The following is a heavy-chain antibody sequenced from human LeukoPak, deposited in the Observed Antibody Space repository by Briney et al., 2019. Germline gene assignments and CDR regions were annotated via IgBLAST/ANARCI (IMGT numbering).Heavy chain of an antibody. CDR3: ARGRGISWFGELFAGYFDY. CDR2: ISAYNGNT. J-gene: IGHJ4*02. Sequence: ASVKVSCKASGYTFTSYGISWVRQAPGQGLEWIGWISAYNGNTNYAQKLKGRVTMTTDTSTSTAYMELRSLRSDDTAVYYCARGRGISWFGELFAGYFDYWGQGTLVTVSS. CDR1: GYTFTSYG. D-gene: IGHD3-10*01. V-gene: IGHV1-18*01.